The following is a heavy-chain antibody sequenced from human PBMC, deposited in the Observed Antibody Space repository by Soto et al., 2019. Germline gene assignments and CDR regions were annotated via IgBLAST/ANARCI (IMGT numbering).Heavy chain of an antibody. Sequence: QVQLVQSGAEVKKPGASVKVSCKASGYTFSSSGISWVRQAPGQGLEWMGWISAYNGNTNYAQKLQGRVTMTTDTSTSTAYMDLRSLRSDDTAIYYCARDKGDGSGSYYGYWGQGTLVTVSS. D-gene: IGHD3-10*01. CDR3: ARDKGDGSGSYYGY. CDR1: GYTFSSSG. V-gene: IGHV1-18*01. J-gene: IGHJ4*02. CDR2: ISAYNGNT.